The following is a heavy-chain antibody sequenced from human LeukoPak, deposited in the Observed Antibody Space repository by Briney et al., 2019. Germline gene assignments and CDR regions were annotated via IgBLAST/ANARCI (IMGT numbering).Heavy chain of an antibody. CDR1: GFTFSSYA. D-gene: IGHD5-18*01. V-gene: IGHV3-23*01. J-gene: IGHJ4*02. CDR3: AKFNVDTNYFDY. CDR2: ISGSGGST. Sequence: GGSLRLSCAASGFTFSSYAMSWVRQAPGKGLEWVSAISGSGGSTYYADSVKGRFTISRDNSKNTLYLQMNSLRAENTAVYYCAKFNVDTNYFDYWGQGTLVTVSS.